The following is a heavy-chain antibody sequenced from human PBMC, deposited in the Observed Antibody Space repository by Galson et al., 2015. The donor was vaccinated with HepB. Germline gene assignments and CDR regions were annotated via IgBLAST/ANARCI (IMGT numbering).Heavy chain of an antibody. J-gene: IGHJ6*02. D-gene: IGHD3-22*01. CDR2: ISYDGSNK. Sequence: SLRLSCAASGFTFSSYAMHWVRQAPGKGLEWVAVISYDGSNKYYADSVKGRFTISRDNSKNTLYLQMNSLRSDDTAVYYCARVRNRDYYDSSGYYLAYYYYGMDVWGQGTTVTVSS. CDR3: ARVRNRDYYDSSGYYLAYYYYGMDV. CDR1: GFTFSSYA. V-gene: IGHV3-30-3*01.